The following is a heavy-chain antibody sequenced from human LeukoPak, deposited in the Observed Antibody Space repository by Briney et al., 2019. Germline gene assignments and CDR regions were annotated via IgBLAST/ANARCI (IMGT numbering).Heavy chain of an antibody. D-gene: IGHD3-10*01. CDR2: ITWNSNNI. CDR3: ARARGGRTYSEPGGYPVFDS. CDR1: GFTFDDSA. V-gene: IGHV3-9*01. Sequence: GRSLRLSCAASGFTFDDSAMHWVRQAPGKGLEWVSGITWNSNNIAYADSVKGRFTISRDNARNSLYLQLDSLRGDDTAVYYCARARGGRTYSEPGGYPVFDSWGQGTLVTVSS. J-gene: IGHJ4*02.